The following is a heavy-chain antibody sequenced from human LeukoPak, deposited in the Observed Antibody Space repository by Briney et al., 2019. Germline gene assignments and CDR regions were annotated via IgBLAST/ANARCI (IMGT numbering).Heavy chain of an antibody. V-gene: IGHV1-2*02. J-gene: IGHJ6*02. CDR1: EDTFTDYY. CDR3: ATDHCTRTNCYEDYYHGMDV. Sequence: GASVKVSCKASEDTFTDYYIHWVRQAPGQGLEWMGWVNPNNGVTEYAQEFQGRVTMTRDTSLSTAYMELSRLRSDDTAVYYCATDHCTRTNCYEDYYHGMDVWGQGTTVTVSS. CDR2: VNPNNGVT. D-gene: IGHD2-2*01.